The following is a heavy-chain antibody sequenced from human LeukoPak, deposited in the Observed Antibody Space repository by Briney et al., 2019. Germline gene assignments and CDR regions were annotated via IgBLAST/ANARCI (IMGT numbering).Heavy chain of an antibody. CDR1: GFTFSSYG. CDR2: IWYDGSNK. CDR3: ARDSCSGGSCYLPY. J-gene: IGHJ4*02. V-gene: IGHV3-33*01. D-gene: IGHD2-15*01. Sequence: GGSLRLSRAASGFTFSSYGMHWVRQAPGKGLEWVAVIWYDGSNKYYADSVKGRFTISRDNSKNTLYLQMNSLRAEDTAVYYCARDSCSGGSCYLPYWGQGTLVTVSS.